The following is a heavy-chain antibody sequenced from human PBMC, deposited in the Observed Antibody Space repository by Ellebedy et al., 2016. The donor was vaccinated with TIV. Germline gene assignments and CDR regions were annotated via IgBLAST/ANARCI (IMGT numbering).Heavy chain of an antibody. Sequence: GGSLRLXXAASGFTFRSYGMHWVRQAPGKGLEWVAVISFDGRSKDYGDSMQGRVTISRDNSKNTLYLQIDNLRAEDTAVYYCAKVLVRESGGHNHVRSEIESWGQGTLVTVSS. CDR3: AKVLVRESGGHNHVRSEIES. J-gene: IGHJ4*02. D-gene: IGHD2-15*01. CDR1: GFTFRSYG. CDR2: ISFDGRSK. V-gene: IGHV3-30*18.